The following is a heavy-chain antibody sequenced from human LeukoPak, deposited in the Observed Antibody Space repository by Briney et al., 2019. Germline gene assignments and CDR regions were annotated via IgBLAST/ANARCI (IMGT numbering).Heavy chain of an antibody. CDR2: IYPGDSDT. Sequence: KPGESLKISCKGSGYSFTSYWIGWVRQMPGKGLEWMGIIYPGDSDTRYSPSFQGQVTISADKSISTAYLQWSSLKASDTAMYYCARLVGYYGSGNFGGNDAFDIWGQGTMVTVSS. J-gene: IGHJ3*02. V-gene: IGHV5-51*03. CDR1: GYSFTSYW. D-gene: IGHD3-10*01. CDR3: ARLVGYYGSGNFGGNDAFDI.